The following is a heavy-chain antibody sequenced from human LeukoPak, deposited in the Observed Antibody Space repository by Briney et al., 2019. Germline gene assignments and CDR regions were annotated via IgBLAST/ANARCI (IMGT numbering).Heavy chain of an antibody. J-gene: IGHJ4*02. CDR3: ARDSSSWYVLYYFDY. CDR2: ISGSGSTT. CDR1: GFTFSSYA. V-gene: IGHV3-23*01. D-gene: IGHD6-13*01. Sequence: GGSLRLSCAASGFTFSSYAMTWVRQAPGKGLEWVSAISGSGSTTYYADSVKGRFTISRDNAKNSLYLQMNSLRAEDTAVYYCARDSSSWYVLYYFDYWGQGTLVTVSS.